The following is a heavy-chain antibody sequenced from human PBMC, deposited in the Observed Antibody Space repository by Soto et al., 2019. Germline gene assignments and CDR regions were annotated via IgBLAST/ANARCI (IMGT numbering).Heavy chain of an antibody. J-gene: IGHJ4*02. CDR3: ARTSVVNSLDY. CDR1: GYSFSTYN. Sequence: GPGVKKPGASVKVSCKASGYSFSTYNISWVRQAPGQRLEWMGRISNYNGNTDYAQKFEGRLVMTTETSTTTAYMELTSLTSDDAAVYYCARTSVVNSLDYWGQGTLVSVSS. V-gene: IGHV1-18*01. D-gene: IGHD2-21*01. CDR2: ISNYNGNT.